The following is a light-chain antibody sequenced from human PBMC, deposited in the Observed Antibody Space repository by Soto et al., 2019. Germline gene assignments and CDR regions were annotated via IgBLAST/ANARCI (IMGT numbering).Light chain of an antibody. Sequence: DIQMTQSPSSLSASVGDRVTITCRASQSISSYLNWYQQKPGRAPKLLIQAASSLQSGVPSRFSGSESGTDFTLTITSLQPEDFATYFCQQSYSMPYTFGPGTKVDIK. CDR1: QSISSY. CDR3: QQSYSMPYT. CDR2: AAS. V-gene: IGKV1-39*01. J-gene: IGKJ2*01.